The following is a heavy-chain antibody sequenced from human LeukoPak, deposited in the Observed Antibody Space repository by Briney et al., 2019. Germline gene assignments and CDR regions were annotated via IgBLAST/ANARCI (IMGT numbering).Heavy chain of an antibody. CDR1: GFTFDDYA. D-gene: IGHD2-21*02. CDR3: AKVNLEYCGGDCYPGYFDY. V-gene: IGHV3-9*01. Sequence: GGSLRLSCAASGFTFDDYAMHGVRQAPGKGREGVSGISWNSGSIGYADSVKGRFTISRDNAKNSLYLQMNSLRAEDTALYYCAKVNLEYCGGDCYPGYFDYWGQGTLVTVSS. J-gene: IGHJ4*02. CDR2: ISWNSGSI.